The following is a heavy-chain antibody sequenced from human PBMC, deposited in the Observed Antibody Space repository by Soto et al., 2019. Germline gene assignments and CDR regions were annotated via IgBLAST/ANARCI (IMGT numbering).Heavy chain of an antibody. CDR2: TYFRSKWYN. CDR1: GDSVSSNTAS. J-gene: IGHJ5*02. Sequence: SQTLSLTCAISGDSVSSNTASWNWIRQSPSRGLEWLGRTYFRSKWYNDYAVSVKSRIIINPDTSDNQFSLQLNSVTPEDTAVYFCAKGDNLGPKTGYAFDPWGQGIMVTVSS. D-gene: IGHD5-12*01. V-gene: IGHV6-1*01. CDR3: AKGDNLGPKTGYAFDP.